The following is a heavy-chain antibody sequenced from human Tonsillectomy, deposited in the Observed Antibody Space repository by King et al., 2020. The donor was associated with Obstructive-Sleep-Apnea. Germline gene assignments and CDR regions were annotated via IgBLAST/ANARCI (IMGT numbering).Heavy chain of an antibody. CDR3: ARDHPNTSSSSWYRGDAFDI. CDR2: IYSGGAT. V-gene: IGHV3-53*04. J-gene: IGHJ3*02. Sequence: VQLVESGGGLVQPGGSLRLSCVASVLTVSNNYMSWVRQAPGKGLEWVSVIYSGGATYYADSVKGRFTISRHSSKNTLYLQMNSLRVEDTAVYYCARDHPNTSSSSWYRGDAFDIWGQGTMVTVSS. D-gene: IGHD6-13*01. CDR1: VLTVSNNY.